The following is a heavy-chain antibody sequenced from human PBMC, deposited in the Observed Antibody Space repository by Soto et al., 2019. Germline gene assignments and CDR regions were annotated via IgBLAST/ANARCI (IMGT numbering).Heavy chain of an antibody. CDR2: IWSDGNNR. CDR1: GFMFSNHG. V-gene: IGHV3-33*01. CDR3: VRGDNWNDEASDY. D-gene: IGHD1-1*01. Sequence: QVQLVESGGGVVQPGRSLRLSCAASGFMFSNHGMHWVRQAPGKGLEWVAVIWSDGNNRYYADSVKGRFTNSRENSKNTLYLEMNSLRAEDTAVYYCVRGDNWNDEASDYWGQGTLVTVSS. J-gene: IGHJ4*02.